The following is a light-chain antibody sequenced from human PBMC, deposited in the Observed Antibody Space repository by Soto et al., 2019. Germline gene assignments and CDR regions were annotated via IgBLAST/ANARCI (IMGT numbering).Light chain of an antibody. CDR3: QQSYSTPLT. CDR1: QSIRTY. J-gene: IGKJ1*01. Sequence: DIQMTQSPSSLSASVGDRVTITCRASQSIRTYLNWYQQQPGIAPKLLIYTASTLQSGVPSRFSGSGSGTDFTLTISSLQPEEFATYYCQQSYSTPLTVGQGTKVDIK. CDR2: TAS. V-gene: IGKV1-39*01.